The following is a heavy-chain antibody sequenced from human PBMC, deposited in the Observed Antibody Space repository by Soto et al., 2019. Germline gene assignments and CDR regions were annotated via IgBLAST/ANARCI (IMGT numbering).Heavy chain of an antibody. J-gene: IGHJ5*02. CDR3: ATVPDR. CDR1: GGSISSGGYS. Sequence: LQLQESRSGLVKPSQTLSLTCAVSGGSISSGGYSWSWIRQTPGKGLEWIGYIYHSGSTYYNPSLKSRVTISVDRSKNQFSLKLSSVTAAVTAVYYCATVPDRWGQGTLVTVSS. D-gene: IGHD2-2*01. V-gene: IGHV4-30-2*01. CDR2: IYHSGST.